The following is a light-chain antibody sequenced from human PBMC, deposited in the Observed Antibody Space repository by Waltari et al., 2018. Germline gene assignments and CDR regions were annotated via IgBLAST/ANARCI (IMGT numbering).Light chain of an antibody. Sequence: SYELTQPPSVSVSQGQTVSITCSGDKVEDKYPCWYQQKPGQSPVLVIYQDNELPAGIPCRFTGSNTGNTATLTISGTKAVDEADYYCQACDSSIEVFGGGTKLTVL. CDR2: QDN. V-gene: IGLV3-1*01. CDR1: KVEDKY. J-gene: IGLJ2*01. CDR3: QACDSSIEV.